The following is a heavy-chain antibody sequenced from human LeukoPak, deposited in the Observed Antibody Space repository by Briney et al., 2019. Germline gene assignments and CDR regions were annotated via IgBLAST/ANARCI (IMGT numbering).Heavy chain of an antibody. CDR2: ISGSDHST. J-gene: IGHJ4*02. V-gene: IGHV3-23*01. D-gene: IGHD3-22*01. CDR1: GFTFSNSY. Sequence: GGSLRLSCAASGFTFSNSYMAWVRQAPGKGLEWVSVISGSDHSTYYADSVKGRFTIFRDNSKSTLYLQMDSLRAEDTAVYYCAKPPGITMILVHGWGQGTLVTVSS. CDR3: AKPPGITMILVHG.